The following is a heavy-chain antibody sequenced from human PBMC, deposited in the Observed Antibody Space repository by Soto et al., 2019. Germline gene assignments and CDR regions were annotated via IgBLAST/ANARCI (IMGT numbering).Heavy chain of an antibody. CDR2: ISAYNGNT. Sequence: GASVKVSCKASGYTFTSYGISWVRQAPGQGLEWMGWISAYNGNTNYAQKLQGRVTMTTDTSTSTAYMELRSLRSDDTAVYYCAKLYYYDSSGPGDAFDIWGQGTMVTVS. CDR1: GYTFTSYG. D-gene: IGHD3-22*01. J-gene: IGHJ3*02. CDR3: AKLYYYDSSGPGDAFDI. V-gene: IGHV1-18*01.